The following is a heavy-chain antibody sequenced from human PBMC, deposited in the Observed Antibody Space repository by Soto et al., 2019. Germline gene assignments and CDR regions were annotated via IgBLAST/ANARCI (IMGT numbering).Heavy chain of an antibody. J-gene: IGHJ4*02. Sequence: PGGSLRLSCVGSGFSFSNYVMGWVRRAPGKGLEWVSGISGSGVTTYYADSVKGRFVISRDNSKYTLFLQMNSLRAEDTALYYCAKSDSGSFSPSFDYWGQGALVTVSS. CDR1: GFSFSNYV. D-gene: IGHD1-26*01. CDR3: AKSDSGSFSPSFDY. V-gene: IGHV3-23*01. CDR2: ISGSGVTT.